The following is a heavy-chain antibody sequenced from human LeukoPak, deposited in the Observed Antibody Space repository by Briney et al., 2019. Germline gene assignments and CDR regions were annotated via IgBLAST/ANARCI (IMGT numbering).Heavy chain of an antibody. CDR3: ARGTAVAGT. D-gene: IGHD6-19*01. CDR2: IYYSGST. Sequence: PSETLSLTCTVSGGSISSYYWTWIRQPPGKGLEWIGNIYYSGSTNYNPSLKSRVTISVDTSKNQFFLKLSSVTAADTAVYFCARGTAVAGTWGQGTLVTVSS. J-gene: IGHJ5*02. CDR1: GGSISSYY. V-gene: IGHV4-59*01.